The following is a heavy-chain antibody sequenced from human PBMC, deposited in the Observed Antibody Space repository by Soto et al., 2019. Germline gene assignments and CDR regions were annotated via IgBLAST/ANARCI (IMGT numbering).Heavy chain of an antibody. D-gene: IGHD1-26*01. J-gene: IGHJ4*02. Sequence: PGGSLRLSCAASGFTFSSHGMHWVRQAPGKGLEWVAVISYDGSNKYYADSVKGRFTISRDNSKNTLYLQMNSLRAEDTAVYYCARGGSYLYFDYWGQGTLVTVSS. CDR3: ARGGSYLYFDY. CDR1: GFTFSSHG. V-gene: IGHV3-30*03. CDR2: ISYDGSNK.